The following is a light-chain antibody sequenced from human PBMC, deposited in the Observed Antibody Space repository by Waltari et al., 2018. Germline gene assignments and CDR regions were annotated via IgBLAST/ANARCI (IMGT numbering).Light chain of an antibody. CDR2: KAS. Sequence: IQITQSPSSLSSPVGVKVTIPSPATHGISSWLAWFQPKPATAPKPLIYKASSLESGGPSRFSGGGSGTDFTLTNSSLQPEDFGAYYYQQYNSVPLPFGGGIKVKIK. CDR3: QQYNSVPLP. CDR1: HGISSW. J-gene: IGKJ4*01. V-gene: IGKV1D-16*01.